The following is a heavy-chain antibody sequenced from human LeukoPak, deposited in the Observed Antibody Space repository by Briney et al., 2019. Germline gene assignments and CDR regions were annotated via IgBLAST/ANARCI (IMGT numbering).Heavy chain of an antibody. Sequence: GGSLRLSCAASGFTFSGSAMHWVRQASGKGLEWVGRIRSKANSYATAYAASVKGRFTISRDDSKNTAYLQMNSLRAEDTAIYYCAKVGVEAAGIRFRYFDYWGQGTLVTVSS. CDR1: GFTFSGSA. D-gene: IGHD6-13*01. J-gene: IGHJ4*02. CDR3: AKVGVEAAGIRFRYFDY. CDR2: IRSKANSYAT. V-gene: IGHV3-73*01.